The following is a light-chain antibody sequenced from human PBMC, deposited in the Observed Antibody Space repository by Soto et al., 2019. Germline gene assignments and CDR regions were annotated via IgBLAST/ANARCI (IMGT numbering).Light chain of an antibody. CDR2: GAS. Sequence: EIVLTQSPGTLYLSPGVRATLSCRASQSVSSSYLAWYQQKPGQAPRLLIYGASSRATGIPDRFSGSGSGTDFTLTISRLEPEDFAVYYCQQYGSSPTTFGQGTKVEIK. CDR1: QSVSSSY. V-gene: IGKV3-20*01. CDR3: QQYGSSPTT. J-gene: IGKJ1*01.